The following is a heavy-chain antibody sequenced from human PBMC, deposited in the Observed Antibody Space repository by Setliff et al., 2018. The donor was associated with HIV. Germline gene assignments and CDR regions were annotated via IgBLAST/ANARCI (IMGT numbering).Heavy chain of an antibody. D-gene: IGHD2-2*01. Sequence: LRLSCAASGFSFSSYGMHWVRQAPGKGLEWISSISSNIIYIYYADSVRGRFTISRDNAKNSLYLQMHSLRAGDTAVYYCARERQYYYFDYWGQGTLVTVSS. CDR3: ARERQYYYFDY. CDR1: GFSFSSYG. V-gene: IGHV3-21*04. CDR2: ISSNIIYI. J-gene: IGHJ4*02.